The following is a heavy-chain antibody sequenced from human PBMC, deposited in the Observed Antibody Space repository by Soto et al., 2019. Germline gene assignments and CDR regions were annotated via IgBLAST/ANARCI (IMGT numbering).Heavy chain of an antibody. V-gene: IGHV3-15*07. CDR3: TTDLKWSGSDY. J-gene: IGHJ4*02. D-gene: IGHD1-26*01. CDR2: IRGTTDGGTT. CDR1: GLTFRGAW. Sequence: EVQLVESGGGLVKPGGSLRLSCVVSGLTFRGAWVNWVRQAPGKGLEWVGRIRGTTDGGTTDYAAPVEGRFTISRDDSKNTVYLQSNSLKVEDTGIYHCTTDLKWSGSDYWGQGTLVSVSS.